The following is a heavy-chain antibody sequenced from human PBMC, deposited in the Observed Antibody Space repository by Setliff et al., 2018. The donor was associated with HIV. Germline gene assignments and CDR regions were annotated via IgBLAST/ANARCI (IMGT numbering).Heavy chain of an antibody. D-gene: IGHD3-10*01. CDR3: ARVGDYGSGGWFDP. CDR1: GGSISSSSYY. CDR2: IYYSGST. V-gene: IGHV4-39*07. Sequence: PSETLSLTCTVSGGSISSSSYYWGWIRQPPGKGLEWIGSIYYSGSTYYNPSLKSRVTISVDTFKNQFSLKLSSVTAADTAVYYCARVGDYGSGGWFDPWGQGTLVTVS. J-gene: IGHJ5*02.